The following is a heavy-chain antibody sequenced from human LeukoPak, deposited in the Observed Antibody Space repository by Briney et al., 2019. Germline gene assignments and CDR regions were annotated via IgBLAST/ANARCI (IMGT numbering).Heavy chain of an antibody. CDR2: ISGGGNST. CDR3: AREIRLGELLYYFDY. CDR1: GFTFSTYG. V-gene: IGHV3-23*01. Sequence: GGSLRLSCAASGFTFSTYGMNWVRQAPGKGLEWVSGISGGGNSTEYADSVKGRFTISRDNSKNTLYLQMNSLRAEDTAVYYCAREIRLGELLYYFDYWGQGTLVTVSS. D-gene: IGHD3-16*01. J-gene: IGHJ4*02.